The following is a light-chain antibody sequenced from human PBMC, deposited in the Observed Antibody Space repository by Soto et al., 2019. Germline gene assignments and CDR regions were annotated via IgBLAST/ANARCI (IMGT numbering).Light chain of an antibody. CDR2: AAS. Sequence: ILLTQSPSSLSASVGDRVTITCRASQGISSFLAWYQQRPGKAPKLLIYAASTLQSGVPSRFRGSGSGTDFTLTISSLQPEDVAAYYCQKYNSAPLTFGGGTKVDIK. J-gene: IGKJ4*01. CDR1: QGISSF. V-gene: IGKV1-9*01. CDR3: QKYNSAPLT.